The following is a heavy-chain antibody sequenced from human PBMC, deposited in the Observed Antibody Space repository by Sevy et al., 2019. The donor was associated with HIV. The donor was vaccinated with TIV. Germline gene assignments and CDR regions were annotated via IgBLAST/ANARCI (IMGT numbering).Heavy chain of an antibody. CDR2: IWYDESNK. J-gene: IGHJ6*02. D-gene: IGHD5-12*01. V-gene: IGHV3-33*01. CDR1: GFTFSSNA. CDR3: ARGVATTYHYRDGMDV. Sequence: GGSLRLSCTASGFTFSSNAMYWVRQAPGKGLEWVAVIWYDESNKYHADSVKGRFTISRDNSKNTLYLQMNSLRAEDTAAYYCARGVATTYHYRDGMDVWGQGTTVTVSS.